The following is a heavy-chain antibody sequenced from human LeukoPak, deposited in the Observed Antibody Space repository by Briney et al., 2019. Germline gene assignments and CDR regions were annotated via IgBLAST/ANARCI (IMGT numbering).Heavy chain of an antibody. V-gene: IGHV3-23*01. CDR1: GFTFSNYA. D-gene: IGHD6-13*01. J-gene: IGHJ4*02. CDR3: AEYPQLAYLDL. Sequence: PGGSLRLSCAASGFTFSNYAMSWVRQAPGKGLEWVSGISASGDSTYYADSVKGRFTISRDNSKNTLNLQMNSLRAEGTAVYYCAEYPQLAYLDLWGQGTLVTVSS. CDR2: ISASGDST.